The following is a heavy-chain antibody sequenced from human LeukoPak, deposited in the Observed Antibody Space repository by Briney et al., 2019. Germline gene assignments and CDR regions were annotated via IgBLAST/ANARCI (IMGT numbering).Heavy chain of an antibody. J-gene: IGHJ5*02. Sequence: GASVKVSCKASGYSFTDYYIHWARQAPGQGLEWMGWINPKGGGINYAPEFQGRVTMTRDTSITTAYMELSSPRSDDTAMYYCARDTCDGGDCFNWFDPWGQGTLVTVSS. CDR2: INPKGGGI. CDR1: GYSFTDYY. CDR3: ARDTCDGGDCFNWFDP. D-gene: IGHD2-21*02. V-gene: IGHV1-2*02.